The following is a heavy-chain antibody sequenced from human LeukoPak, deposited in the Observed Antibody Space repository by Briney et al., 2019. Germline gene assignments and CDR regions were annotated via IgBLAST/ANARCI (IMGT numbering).Heavy chain of an antibody. V-gene: IGHV4-4*02. CDR2: IYHSGST. Sequence: SGTLSITCAVSGGSISSSNWWSWVRQPPGKGLEWIAEIYHSGSTNYNPSLKSRVTISVDKSKNQFSLKLSAVTAADTAVYYCARVGHYYDSSGYRFFDYWGQGTLVTVSS. CDR1: GGSISSSNW. J-gene: IGHJ4*02. CDR3: ARVGHYYDSSGYRFFDY. D-gene: IGHD3-22*01.